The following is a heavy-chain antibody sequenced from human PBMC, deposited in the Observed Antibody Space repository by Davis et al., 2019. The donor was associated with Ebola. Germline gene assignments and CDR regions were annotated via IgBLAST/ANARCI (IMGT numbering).Heavy chain of an antibody. CDR2: IDWNDDT. Sequence: SGPTLVKPTQTLTLTCPFSGFSLSTSGMCVSWIRQPPGNALEWLARIDWNDDTYYATSLKTRLTISKDTSKNQVILTMTNMDPVDIATYYCARTRGYSGFFGDYYSYGMDVWGQGTTVTVSS. CDR3: ARTRGYSGFFGDYYSYGMDV. J-gene: IGHJ6*02. CDR1: GFSLSTSGMC. V-gene: IGHV2-70*11. D-gene: IGHD5-12*01.